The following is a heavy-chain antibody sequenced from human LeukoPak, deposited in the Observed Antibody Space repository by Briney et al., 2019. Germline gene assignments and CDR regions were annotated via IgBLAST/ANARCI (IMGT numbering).Heavy chain of an antibody. D-gene: IGHD2-15*01. J-gene: IGHJ4*02. CDR2: IYYSGST. CDR1: GGSFSSYY. V-gene: IGHV4-59*01. CDR3: ARIYCSGGSCYAGD. Sequence: SETLSLTCTVSGGSFSSYYWSWIRQPPGKGLEWIGYIYYSGSTNYNPSLKSRVTISVDTSKNQFSLKLSSVTAADTAVYYCARIYCSGGSCYAGDWGQGTLVTVSS.